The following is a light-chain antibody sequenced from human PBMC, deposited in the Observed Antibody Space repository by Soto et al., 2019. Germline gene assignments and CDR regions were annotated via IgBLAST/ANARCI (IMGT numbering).Light chain of an antibody. J-gene: IGKJ3*01. CDR2: EAS. CDR3: HQYDTVPYD. V-gene: IGKV1-33*01. Sequence: DIHMTQSPSSLSASVGDRVTITCQAIQYIKHYLNCYQKKSWKAHKLLSYEASDLETAVPSRFSGSRSGTEFTFTITSLQPEDIATYYCHQYDTVPYDFGPGTKVDIK. CDR1: QYIKHY.